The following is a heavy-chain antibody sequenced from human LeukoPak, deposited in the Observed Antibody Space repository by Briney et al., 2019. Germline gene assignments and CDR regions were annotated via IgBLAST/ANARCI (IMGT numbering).Heavy chain of an antibody. J-gene: IGHJ4*02. V-gene: IGHV3-23*01. CDR2: ISGSGGST. CDR1: GFTFSSYA. Sequence: SGGSLRLSCAASGFTFSSYATSWVRQAPGKGLEWVSAISGSGGSTYYADSVKGRFTISRDNSKNTLYLQMNSLRAEDTAVYYCAKRGRGDYDILTGYYLDYWGQGTLVTASS. D-gene: IGHD3-9*01. CDR3: AKRGRGDYDILTGYYLDY.